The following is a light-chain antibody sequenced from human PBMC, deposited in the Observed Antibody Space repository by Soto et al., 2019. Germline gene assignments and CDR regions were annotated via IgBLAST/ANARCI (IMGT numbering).Light chain of an antibody. CDR3: QSYDTRLSRYV. V-gene: IGLV1-40*01. CDR1: SSNIGAGYD. J-gene: IGLJ1*01. Sequence: SVLTQSPSVSGAPGQSVTLSCTGSSSNIGAGYDVHWYQQLPGAAPKLLIYDNNHRPSGVPDRFSGSKSGASASLAITGLQAEDEADYYCQSYDTRLSRYVFGTGTKVTAL. CDR2: DNN.